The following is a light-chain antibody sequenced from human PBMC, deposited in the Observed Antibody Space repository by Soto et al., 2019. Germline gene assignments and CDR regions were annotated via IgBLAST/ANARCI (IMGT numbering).Light chain of an antibody. V-gene: IGKV3-20*01. CDR3: QRYDISPFP. J-gene: IGKJ2*01. Sequence: EIVLTQSPGTLSLSPGERATLSCRASQSVSSTYLAWYQQKPGQAPRLLIYGASSRATGIPDRFCGSGSGTDFTLTISRLAPEDFAVYYCQRYDISPFPFGQGTKLEIK. CDR1: QSVSSTY. CDR2: GAS.